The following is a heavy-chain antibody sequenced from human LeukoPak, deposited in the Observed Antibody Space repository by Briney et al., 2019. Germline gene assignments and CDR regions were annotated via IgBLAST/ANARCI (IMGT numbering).Heavy chain of an antibody. CDR1: GGSISSGSYY. CDR2: IYTSGST. D-gene: IGHD6-19*01. J-gene: IGHJ4*02. CDR3: ARDFQGGWNY. Sequence: SQTLSLTCTVSGGSISSGSYYWSWIRQPAGKGLEWIGRIYTSGSTNYNPSLKSRVTMSVDTSKNQFSLKLSSVTAADTAVYYCARDFQGGWNYWGQGTLVTVSS. V-gene: IGHV4-61*02.